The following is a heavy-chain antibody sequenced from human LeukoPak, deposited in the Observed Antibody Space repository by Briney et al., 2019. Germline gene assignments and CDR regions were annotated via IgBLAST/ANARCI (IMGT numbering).Heavy chain of an antibody. CDR2: INHSGST. V-gene: IGHV4-34*01. CDR1: GESFSGDY. CDR3: ARKPRGWFDP. J-gene: IGHJ5*02. Sequence: SETLSLTCAVYGESFSGDYWSWIRQPPRKGLEWIGEINHSGSTNDNPSLKSRVTISVDPSKTQFSLKLSSVTAADTAVYYCARKPRGWFDPWGQGTLVTVSS.